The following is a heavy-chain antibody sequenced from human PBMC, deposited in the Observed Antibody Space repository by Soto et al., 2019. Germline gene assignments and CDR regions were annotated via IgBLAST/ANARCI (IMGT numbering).Heavy chain of an antibody. CDR2: IYHSGST. V-gene: IGHV4-38-2*01. CDR1: GYSISSGYY. J-gene: IGHJ4*02. CDR3: ARAPRQWLAPNCYFDY. Sequence: SSETLSLTCAVSGYSISSGYYWGWIRQPPGKGLEWIGSIYHSGSTYYNPSLKSRVTISVDTSKNQFSLKLSSATAADTAVYYCARAPRQWLAPNCYFDYWGQGTLVTVSS. D-gene: IGHD6-19*01.